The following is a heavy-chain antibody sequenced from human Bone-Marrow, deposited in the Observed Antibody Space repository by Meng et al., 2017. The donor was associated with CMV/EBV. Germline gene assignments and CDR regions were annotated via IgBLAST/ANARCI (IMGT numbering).Heavy chain of an antibody. CDR2: IWYDGSNK. J-gene: IGHJ4*02. D-gene: IGHD3-22*01. CDR1: GFTFSSYG. CDR3: ARDPGSGYLSPFDY. V-gene: IGHV3-33*01. Sequence: GGSLRLSCAASGFTFSSYGMHWVRQAPGKGLEWVAVIWYDGSNKYYADSVKGRFTISRDNSKNTLYLQMNSLRAEDTAVYYCARDPGSGYLSPFDYWGQGTLVTVSS.